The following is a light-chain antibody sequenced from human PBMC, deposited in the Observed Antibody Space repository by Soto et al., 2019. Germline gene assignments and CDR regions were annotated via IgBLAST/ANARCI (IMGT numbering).Light chain of an antibody. CDR1: QSVSSN. J-gene: IGKJ4*01. CDR3: QQYNNWPS. Sequence: EIVMTQSPATLSVSPGERATLSCRASQSVSSNLAWYQQKPGQAPRLLIYGASTRATGIPARFSGGGSGTALARPRSSMPSDDSSVYSCQQYNNWPSFGGGTKVEIK. CDR2: GAS. V-gene: IGKV3-15*01.